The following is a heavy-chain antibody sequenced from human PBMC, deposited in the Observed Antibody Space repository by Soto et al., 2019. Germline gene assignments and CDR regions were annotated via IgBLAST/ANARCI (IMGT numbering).Heavy chain of an antibody. CDR3: AKGMVRGPQYTPDAFDI. CDR2: ISGSGGST. Sequence: GGSLRLSCAASGFTFSSYATSWVRQAPGKGLEWVSAISGSGGSTYYADSVKGRFTISRDNSKNTLYLQMNSLRAEDTAVYYCAKGMVRGPQYTPDAFDIWGQGTMVTVSS. V-gene: IGHV3-23*01. J-gene: IGHJ3*02. CDR1: GFTFSSYA. D-gene: IGHD3-10*01.